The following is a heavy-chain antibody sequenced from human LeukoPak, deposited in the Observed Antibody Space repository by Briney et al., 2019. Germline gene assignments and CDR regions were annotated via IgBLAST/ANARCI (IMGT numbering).Heavy chain of an antibody. V-gene: IGHV3-33*06. D-gene: IGHD5-24*01. CDR1: GFIFSSYG. CDR3: VKDIDGYPTGDAFDI. J-gene: IGHJ3*02. CDR2: IWYDGSNK. Sequence: GRSLRLSCAASGFIFSSYGMHWVRQAPGKGLEWVAVIWYDGSNKYYADSVKGRFTISRDNSKNTLYLQMNRLRAEDTAVYYCVKDIDGYPTGDAFDIWGQGTMVTVSS.